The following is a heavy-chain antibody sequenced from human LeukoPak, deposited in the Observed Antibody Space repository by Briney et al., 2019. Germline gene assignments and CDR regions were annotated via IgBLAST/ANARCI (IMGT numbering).Heavy chain of an antibody. V-gene: IGHV3-48*04. D-gene: IGHD6-13*01. CDR3: TTPAAGPRAEYSQY. CDR1: NFSFGYYG. CDR2: ITATSGSL. Sequence: GGSLRLSCTGSNFSFGYYGMNWVRQTPGKGLEWLSYITATSGSLYYADSVKGRFTVSRDNSKNSLYLQMDSLRAEDTAVYYCTTPAAGPRAEYSQYWGQGTLVTVSP. J-gene: IGHJ1*01.